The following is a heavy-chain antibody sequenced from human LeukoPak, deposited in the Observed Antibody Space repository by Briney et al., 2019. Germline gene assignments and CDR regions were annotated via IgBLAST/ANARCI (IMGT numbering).Heavy chain of an antibody. CDR2: ISGSGGST. CDR3: AKRGAITITTYYFDY. D-gene: IGHD3-10*01. V-gene: IGHV3-23*01. J-gene: IGHJ4*02. Sequence: GGSLRLSCAASGFTFSSYAMSWVRQAPGKGLEWVSAISGSGGSTYYADSVKGRFTISRDNSKNTLYLQMNSLRAEDTAVYYCAKRGAITITTYYFDYWGQGTLVAVSS. CDR1: GFTFSSYA.